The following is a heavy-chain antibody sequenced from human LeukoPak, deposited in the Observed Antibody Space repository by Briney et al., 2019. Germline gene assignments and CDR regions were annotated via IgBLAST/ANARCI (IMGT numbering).Heavy chain of an antibody. D-gene: IGHD5-18*01. CDR1: GFTFSSYA. Sequence: GGSLRLSCAASGFTFSSYAMNWVRQAPGKGLEWVSGISNGGTSTYYADSVKGRFTISRDNSENTLFLQVNSLRAEDTAVYYCAKGDTSMVTGWFDPWGPGTLVTVSS. CDR3: AKGDTSMVTGWFDP. V-gene: IGHV3-23*01. CDR2: ISNGGTST. J-gene: IGHJ5*02.